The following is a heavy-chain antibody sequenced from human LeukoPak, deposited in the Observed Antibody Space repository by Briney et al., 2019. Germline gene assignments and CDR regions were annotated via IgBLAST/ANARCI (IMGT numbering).Heavy chain of an antibody. D-gene: IGHD3-22*01. V-gene: IGHV3-66*01. CDR2: IYSGGST. J-gene: IGHJ4*02. CDR3: ARDSDDSLDY. CDR1: GFTVSSNY. Sequence: GGSLRLSCAVSGFTVSSNYMTWVRQAPGKGLEWVSVIYSGGSTYYVDSVKGRFTISRDNSKNTVYLQTNRLRADDTAVYYCARDSDDSLDYWGQGTLVTVSS.